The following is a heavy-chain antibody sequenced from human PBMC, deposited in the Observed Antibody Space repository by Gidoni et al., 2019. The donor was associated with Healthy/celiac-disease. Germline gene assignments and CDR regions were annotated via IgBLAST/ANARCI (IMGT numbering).Heavy chain of an antibody. CDR3: AKDTGAGVTVAGNYFDY. CDR1: GFTFDDYA. D-gene: IGHD6-19*01. J-gene: IGHJ4*02. V-gene: IGHV3-9*01. Sequence: EVQLVESGGGLVQPGRSLRLSCAASGFTFDDYAMHWVRQAPGKGLEWVSGISWNSGSIGYADSVKGRFTISRDNAKNSLYLQMNSLRAEDTALYYCAKDTGAGVTVAGNYFDYWGQGTLVTVSS. CDR2: ISWNSGSI.